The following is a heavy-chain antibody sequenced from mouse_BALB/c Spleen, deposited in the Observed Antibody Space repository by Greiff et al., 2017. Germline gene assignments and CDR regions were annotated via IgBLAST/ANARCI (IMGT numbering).Heavy chain of an antibody. J-gene: IGHJ3*01. CDR3: ARAHDYDGFAY. D-gene: IGHD2-4*01. V-gene: IGHV7-3*02. Sequence: EVKLVESGGGLVQPGGSLRLSCATSGFTFTDYYMSWVRQPPGKALEWLGFIRNKANGYTTEYSASVKGRFTISRDNSQSILYLQMNTLRAEDSATYYCARAHDYDGFAYWGQGTLVTVSA. CDR1: GFTFTDYY. CDR2: IRNKANGYTT.